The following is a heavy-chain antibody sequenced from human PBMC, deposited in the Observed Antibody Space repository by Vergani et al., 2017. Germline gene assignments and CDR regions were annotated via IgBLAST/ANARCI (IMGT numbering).Heavy chain of an antibody. CDR1: GGSITNNF. V-gene: IGHV4-59*01. Sequence: QVQLQESGPGLVKPSETLSLTCTVSGGSITNNFWTWIRQPPGKGLEWIGNIYYTGSTNYNPSLQSRVTMSVDTSNNQFSLRLSSVTAADTAMYYCARGWVSGWYGELGYWGQGTLVTVSS. CDR3: ARGWVSGWYGELGY. J-gene: IGHJ4*02. CDR2: IYYTGST. D-gene: IGHD6-19*01.